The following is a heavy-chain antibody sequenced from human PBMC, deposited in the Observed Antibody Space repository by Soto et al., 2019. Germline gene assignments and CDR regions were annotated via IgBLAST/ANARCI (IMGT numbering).Heavy chain of an antibody. V-gene: IGHV3-48*02. J-gene: IGHJ4*02. CDR1: GFSFSSYS. CDR3: ARESLTHYGGNLDY. D-gene: IGHD4-17*01. Sequence: EVQLVESGGGLVQPGGSLRLSCAASGFSFSSYSMNWVRQAPGKGLEWVSQISSSSNTIYYADSVKGRFTISRDNAKKSVYLQMNSLRDEDTAVYYCARESLTHYGGNLDYWGQGTLVTVSS. CDR2: ISSSSNTI.